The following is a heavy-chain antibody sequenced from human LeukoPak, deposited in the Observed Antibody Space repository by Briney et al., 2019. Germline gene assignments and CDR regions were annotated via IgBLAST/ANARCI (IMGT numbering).Heavy chain of an antibody. CDR1: GGSISTYY. V-gene: IGHV4-59*01. CDR3: ASYIYDTSGYYFGY. Sequence: SETLSLTCTVSGGSISTYYWNWIRQPPGKGLEWIGYIYYSGSTNYNPSLKSRVTISVDTSKNQFSLNLSSVTAADTAVYYCASYIYDTSGYYFGYWGQGTLVTVSS. J-gene: IGHJ4*02. D-gene: IGHD3-22*01. CDR2: IYYSGST.